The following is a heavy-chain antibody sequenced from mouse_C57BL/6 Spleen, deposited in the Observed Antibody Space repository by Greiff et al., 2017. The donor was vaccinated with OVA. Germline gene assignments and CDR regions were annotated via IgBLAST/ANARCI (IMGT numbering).Heavy chain of an antibody. V-gene: IGHV8-12*01. J-gene: IGHJ2*01. D-gene: IGHD2-4*01. Sequence: QVTLKESGPGLLQSSQTLSLTCSFSGFSLSTSGMGVSWLRHPPGKGLEWLAHTYWDGAKHYNPFLKSRPTISKDTSRNQVFLNITSVDTADTATYYCARRAEDDYDDYWGQGTTLTVSS. CDR1: GFSLSTSGMG. CDR2: TYWDGAK. CDR3: ARRAEDDYDDY.